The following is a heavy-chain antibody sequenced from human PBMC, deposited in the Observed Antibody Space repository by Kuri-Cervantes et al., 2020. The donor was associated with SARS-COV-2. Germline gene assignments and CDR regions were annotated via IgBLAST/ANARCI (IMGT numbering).Heavy chain of an antibody. CDR3: ARHFYYDSGDDAFDI. V-gene: IGHV4-39*07. D-gene: IGHD3-10*01. Sequence: SETLSLTCTVSGGSISSSSYYWGWIRQPPGKGLEWFGSVHHSGSTYDNPSLKSRVIVSVDTSKNQFSLKLSSVTAADTAVYYCARHFYYDSGDDAFDIWGQGTMVTVSS. CDR2: VHHSGST. CDR1: GGSISSSSYY. J-gene: IGHJ3*02.